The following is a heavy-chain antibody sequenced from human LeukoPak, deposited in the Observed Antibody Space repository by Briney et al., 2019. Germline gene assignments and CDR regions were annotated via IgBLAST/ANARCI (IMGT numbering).Heavy chain of an antibody. Sequence: ASVKVSCKASGYTFTNYYMHWVRQAPGQGLEWMGIINPSGGSTNYAQKFQGRVTMTRDTSTSTVYMELSSLRREDTAVYYCTRLVTETGSFFDYWGQGTLVTVSS. J-gene: IGHJ4*02. CDR1: GYTFTNYY. D-gene: IGHD1-26*01. CDR2: INPSGGST. CDR3: TRLVTETGSFFDY. V-gene: IGHV1-46*01.